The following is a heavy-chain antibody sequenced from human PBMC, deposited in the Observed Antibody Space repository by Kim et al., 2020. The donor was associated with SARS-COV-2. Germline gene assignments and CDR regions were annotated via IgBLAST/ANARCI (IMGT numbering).Heavy chain of an antibody. J-gene: IGHJ4*02. CDR3: ARGVSVPRSSSTSCYADY. V-gene: IGHV4-34*01. Sequence: SETLSLTCAVYGGSFSGYYWSWIRQPPGKGLEWIGEINHSGSTNYNPSLKSRVTISVDTSKNQFSLKLSSVTAADTAVYYCARGVSVPRSSSTSCYADYWGQGTLVTVSS. CDR1: GGSFSGYY. D-gene: IGHD2-2*01. CDR2: INHSGST.